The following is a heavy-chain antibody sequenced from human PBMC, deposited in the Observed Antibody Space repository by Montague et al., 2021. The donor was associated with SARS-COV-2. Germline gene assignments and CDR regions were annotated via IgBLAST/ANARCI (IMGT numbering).Heavy chain of an antibody. J-gene: IGHJ4*02. Sequence: SLILSCAASGLAISMYWMTWVRQAPVKGLEWVANIKQDGSETYYXDSVKGRFSISRDNTKNSLYLQLNSLRADDTAVYYCGFNSVAGAGDSLGQGTPVTVSS. V-gene: IGHV3-7*01. CDR1: GLAISMYW. CDR3: GFNSVAGAGDS. D-gene: IGHD6-13*01. CDR2: IKQDGSET.